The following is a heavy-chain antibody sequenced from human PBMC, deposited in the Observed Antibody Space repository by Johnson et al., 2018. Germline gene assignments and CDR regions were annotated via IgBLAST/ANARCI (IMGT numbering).Heavy chain of an antibody. D-gene: IGHD3-3*01. CDR1: GFTFSSYA. V-gene: IGHV3-30-3*01. J-gene: IGHJ1*01. CDR3: ARDSITILGGVIT. Sequence: QVQLVQSGGGVVQPGRSLRLSCAASGFTFSSYAMHWVRQAPGKGLEWVAVISYDGSNKYYADSVKGRFTISRDNSKNTMYQQMNSRRDEDTAVYYCARDSITILGGVITWGQGTLVTVAA. CDR2: ISYDGSNK.